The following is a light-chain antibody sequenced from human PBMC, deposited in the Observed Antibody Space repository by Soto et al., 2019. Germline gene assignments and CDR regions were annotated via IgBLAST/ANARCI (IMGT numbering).Light chain of an antibody. CDR2: GAS. Sequence: IVLTQPPGTLSLSAGDRAPLSCRASQSVSSNYLAWYQQRPGQAPRLLIYGASSRATGIPDRFSGSGSGTDFTLTISRLEPEDFAVYYCQQYGSSGTFGQGTKVDIK. CDR3: QQYGSSGT. CDR1: QSVSSNY. J-gene: IGKJ1*01. V-gene: IGKV3-20*01.